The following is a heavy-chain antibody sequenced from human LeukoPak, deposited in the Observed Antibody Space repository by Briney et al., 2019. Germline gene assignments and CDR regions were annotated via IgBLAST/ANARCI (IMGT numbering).Heavy chain of an antibody. D-gene: IGHD1-1*01. V-gene: IGHV4-34*01. CDR1: GGSFSGYY. CDR3: ARGQWSGTTGPFDY. Sequence: SETLSLTCAVSGGSFSGYYWSWIRQPPGKGLEWIGEINHSGHTYSNPSLKSRVTISVDAPKNQFSLKLSSVTAADTALYYCARGQWSGTTGPFDYWGQGILVIVSS. J-gene: IGHJ4*02. CDR2: INHSGHT.